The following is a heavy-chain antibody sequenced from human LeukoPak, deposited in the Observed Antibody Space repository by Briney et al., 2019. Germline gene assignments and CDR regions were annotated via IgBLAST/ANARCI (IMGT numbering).Heavy chain of an antibody. CDR2: ISRSGSTI. V-gene: IGHV3-48*01. CDR3: ASQVGYYDSSGYSKQY. CDR1: GFTFSRYS. J-gene: IGHJ4*02. Sequence: PGGSLRLSCAASGFTFSRYSMNWVRQAPGKGLEWVSYISRSGSTIYYADSVKGRFTISRDNAKNSLYLQMNSLRAEDTAVYYCASQVGYYDSSGYSKQYWGQGTLVTVSS. D-gene: IGHD3-22*01.